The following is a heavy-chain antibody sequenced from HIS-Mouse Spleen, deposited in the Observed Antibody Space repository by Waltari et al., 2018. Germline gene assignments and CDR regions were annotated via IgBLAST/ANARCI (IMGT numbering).Heavy chain of an antibody. CDR1: GGSISSYY. V-gene: IGHV4-4*07. Sequence: QVQLQESGPGLVKPSETLSLTCTVPGGSISSYYWSWIRQPAGKGLEWIGRIYTSGSTNYNPSLKSRVTMSVDTSKNQFSLKLSSVTAADTAVYYCARDKRDGYNDAFDIWGQGTMVTVSS. CDR3: ARDKRDGYNDAFDI. D-gene: IGHD5-12*01. J-gene: IGHJ3*02. CDR2: IYTSGST.